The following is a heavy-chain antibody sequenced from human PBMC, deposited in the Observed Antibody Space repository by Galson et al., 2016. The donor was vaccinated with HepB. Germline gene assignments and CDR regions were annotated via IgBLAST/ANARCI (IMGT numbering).Heavy chain of an antibody. D-gene: IGHD3/OR15-3a*01. CDR2: IWYDGSTK. CDR3: ARGRAGLYAFDF. CDR1: EFIFSSYG. J-gene: IGHJ3*01. V-gene: IGHV3-33*07. Sequence: SLRLSCAASEFIFSSYGMFWVRQAPGKGLEWVAVIWYDGSTKYYADSVKGRFTISRDNSKNTLYLQMNSLRAEDTALYYCARGRAGLYAFDFWGQGTLVSVSS.